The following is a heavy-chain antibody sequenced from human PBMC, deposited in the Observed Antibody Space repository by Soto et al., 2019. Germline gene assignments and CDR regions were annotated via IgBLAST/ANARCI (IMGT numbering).Heavy chain of an antibody. CDR2: ISSSSSYR. CDR1: GFTFSSYS. V-gene: IGHV3-21*01. Sequence: EVQLVESGGGLVKPGGSLRLSCAASGFTFSSYSMNWVRQAPGKGLEWVSAISSSSSYRDYADSVKGRFTISRDNAKNSLYLQMNSLRAEDTAVYYCARVCRRYCSGGSCYSGPPCSGMDVWGQGTTVTVSS. J-gene: IGHJ6*02. D-gene: IGHD2-15*01. CDR3: ARVCRRYCSGGSCYSGPPCSGMDV.